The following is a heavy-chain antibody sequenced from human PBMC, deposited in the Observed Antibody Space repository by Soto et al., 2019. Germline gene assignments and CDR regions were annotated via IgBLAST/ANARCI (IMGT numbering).Heavy chain of an antibody. J-gene: IGHJ3*02. D-gene: IGHD3-16*01. CDR2: IRKDGSQE. CDR3: TRDANYLDDSAYYDVFDI. Sequence: DVQLTESGGGLVQPGGSLRLSGGASGFSFGSDWMAWVRQAPGKGLEWVANIRKDGSQEHYADSVRGRFRVSRDNANESLYLQTNSLRLEDTALYYCTRDANYLDDSAYYDVFDIWGQGTMVTVSS. V-gene: IGHV3-7*05. CDR1: GFSFGSDW.